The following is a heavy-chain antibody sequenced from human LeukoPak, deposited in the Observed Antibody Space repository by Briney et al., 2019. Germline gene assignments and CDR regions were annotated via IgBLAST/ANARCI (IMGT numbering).Heavy chain of an antibody. CDR2: MNPNSGNT. V-gene: IGHV1-8*01. Sequence: ASVKVSCKASGYTFTSYDINWVRQATGQGLEWMGWMNPNSGNTGYAQKFQGRVTMTRNTSISTAYMELSSLRSEDTAVYYCARDSWLDNGHFDYWGQGTLVTVSS. D-gene: IGHD6-19*01. CDR3: ARDSWLDNGHFDY. CDR1: GYTFTSYD. J-gene: IGHJ4*02.